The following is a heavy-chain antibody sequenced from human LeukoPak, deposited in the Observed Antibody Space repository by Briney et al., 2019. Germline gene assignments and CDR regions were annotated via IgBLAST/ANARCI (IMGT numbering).Heavy chain of an antibody. J-gene: IGHJ5*02. V-gene: IGHV5-51*01. CDR2: IYPGDSDT. D-gene: IGHD4-17*01. CDR1: GYSFPTYW. CDR3: AGFGRWGLTTGWFDP. Sequence: GESLKISCRGSGYSFPTYWIGWVRQMPGKGLEWMGIIYPGDSDTRYSPSFQGQVTISADKSISTAYLQWSSLKASDTAMYYCAGFGRWGLTTGWFDPWGQGTLVTVSS.